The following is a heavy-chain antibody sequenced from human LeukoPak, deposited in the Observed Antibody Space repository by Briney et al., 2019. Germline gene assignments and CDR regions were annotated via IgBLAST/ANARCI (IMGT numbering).Heavy chain of an antibody. V-gene: IGHV3-21*01. CDR3: XSLQPSILFVXX. Sequence: GGSLRLSCAASGFTFSSYSMNWVRQAPGKGLEWVSSISSSSSYIYYADSVKGRFTISRDNAKNSLYLQMNSLRAEDTAVYYGXSLQPSILFVXXXGKXTXVTXXS. D-gene: IGHD2-15*01. J-gene: IGHJ6*04. CDR2: ISSSSSYI. CDR1: GFTFSSYS.